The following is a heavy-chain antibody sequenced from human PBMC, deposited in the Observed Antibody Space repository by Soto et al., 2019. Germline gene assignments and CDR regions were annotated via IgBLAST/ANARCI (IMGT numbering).Heavy chain of an antibody. CDR3: ARQDYSTTWYLNY. CDR2: ISGSAGAT. Sequence: EVQLLESGGGVVQPGGSLRLSCAASGFTFSAYAMTWVRQAPGKGLEWVSVISGSAGATYYADSVKGRFTISRDNSKNTLYLQMNSLIAEDTAVYYCARQDYSTTWYLNYWGQGTLVTVSS. CDR1: GFTFSAYA. J-gene: IGHJ4*02. D-gene: IGHD6-13*01. V-gene: IGHV3-23*01.